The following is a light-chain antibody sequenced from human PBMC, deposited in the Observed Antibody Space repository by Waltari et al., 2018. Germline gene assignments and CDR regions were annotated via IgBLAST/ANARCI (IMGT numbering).Light chain of an antibody. J-gene: IGKJ3*01. CDR3: MQGLQTPPN. CDR1: QSLRHSDGFNY. Sequence: DIVMTQSPLSLPVTPGEAASISCRSSQSLRHSDGFNYLDWYLQKPGQSPQLLIYLGSTRASGVSDRFSGSGSGTDFTLKISIVVAEDVGIYYCMQGLQTPPNFGPGTRVELK. CDR2: LGS. V-gene: IGKV2-28*01.